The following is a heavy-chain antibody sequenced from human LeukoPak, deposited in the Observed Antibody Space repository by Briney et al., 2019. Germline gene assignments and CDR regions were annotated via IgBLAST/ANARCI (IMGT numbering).Heavy chain of an antibody. V-gene: IGHV3-30*01. CDR2: VSYDGSWD. Sequence: GGSLRLSCAASGFTFTNYAMHWVRQTPGKGLEWVAFVSYDGSWDSYSDSVKGRFTISRDASKNTLYPQMNSLRAEDTAVYYCTREERGYIPAFWGQGTLVTVSS. CDR3: TREERGYIPAF. J-gene: IGHJ4*02. D-gene: IGHD3-16*02. CDR1: GFTFTNYA.